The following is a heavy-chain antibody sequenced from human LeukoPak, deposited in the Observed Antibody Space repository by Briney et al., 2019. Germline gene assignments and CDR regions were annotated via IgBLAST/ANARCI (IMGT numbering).Heavy chain of an antibody. J-gene: IGHJ3*02. CDR1: GGSISTYY. V-gene: IGHV4-59*01. CDR3: ARATAFFDI. Sequence: PSETLSLTCTVSGGSISTYYWSWIRQPPGKGLEWIGYIYYSGSTNYNPSLKSRVTISVDTSKNQFSLKLTSVTAADTAVYYCARATAFFDIWGQGTMVTVSS. CDR2: IYYSGST.